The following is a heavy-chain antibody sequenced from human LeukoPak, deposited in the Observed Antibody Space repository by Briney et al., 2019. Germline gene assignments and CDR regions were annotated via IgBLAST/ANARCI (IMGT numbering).Heavy chain of an antibody. CDR1: GFTVSSNY. D-gene: IGHD5-24*01. V-gene: IGHV3-66*01. J-gene: IGHJ5*02. CDR3: ARSGGGGDGYNYGWALSWFDP. Sequence: GGSLRLSCVASGFTVSSNYMTWVRQAPGKGLEWVSVIQSGGRTYYADSVKDRFTISRDNSKNTLYLQMDSLRVEDTGVYYCARSGGGGDGYNYGWALSWFDPWGQGTLVTVSS. CDR2: IQSGGRT.